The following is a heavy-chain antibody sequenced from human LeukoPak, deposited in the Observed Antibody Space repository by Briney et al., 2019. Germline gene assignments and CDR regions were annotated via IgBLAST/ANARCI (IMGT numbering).Heavy chain of an antibody. CDR3: ARADGTNSGTNAFDV. D-gene: IGHD4-23*01. Sequence: ASVKVSCKTSGYRFNVYDILWVRQAPGHGLDYVGWISTYTGRANYAQKFQGRVSVITDTSTSTAYLGLTNLTSSDTGLYYCARADGTNSGTNAFDVWGLGTMVTVAS. CDR2: ISTYTGRA. V-gene: IGHV1-18*01. J-gene: IGHJ3*01. CDR1: GYRFNVYD.